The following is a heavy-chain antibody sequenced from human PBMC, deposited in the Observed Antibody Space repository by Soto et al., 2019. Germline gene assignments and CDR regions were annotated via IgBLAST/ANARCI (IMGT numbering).Heavy chain of an antibody. J-gene: IGHJ6*01. CDR2: IYPGDSDT. D-gene: IGHD3-3*01. V-gene: IGHV5-51*01. CDR3: ARLGYDFWSGYYGGAYYYYYGMDV. CDR1: GYSFTSYW. Sequence: EECLTSSCKVSGYSFTSYWIVWVLQMPGKGLECMGIIYPGDSDTRYSPSFQGQVTISADKSISTAYLQWSSLKASDTAMYYCARLGYDFWSGYYGGAYYYYYGMDVWGQGTTVTVSS.